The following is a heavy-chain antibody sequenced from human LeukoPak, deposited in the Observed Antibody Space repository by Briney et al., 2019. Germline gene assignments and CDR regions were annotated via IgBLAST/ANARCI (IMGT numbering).Heavy chain of an antibody. V-gene: IGHV1-18*01. D-gene: IGHD6-19*01. CDR3: ARDPRPYSSGSNWFDP. Sequence: ASVKVACKASGYTFDNYGISWLRQAPGQGLEWMGWTSAYNGDTIYAQKLQGRVSMTTDTSTSTAYMELRSLRSDDTAVYYCARDPRPYSSGSNWFDPWGQGTLVTVSS. J-gene: IGHJ5*02. CDR1: GYTFDNYG. CDR2: TSAYNGDT.